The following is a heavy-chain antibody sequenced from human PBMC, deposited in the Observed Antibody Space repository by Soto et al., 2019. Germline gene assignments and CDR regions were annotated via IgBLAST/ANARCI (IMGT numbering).Heavy chain of an antibody. D-gene: IGHD3-16*01. V-gene: IGHV1-18*01. CDR3: ARGGTPMDY. J-gene: IGHJ4*02. Sequence: QVQLVQSGAEVKKPGASVKVSCKASGYTFTNFVISWVRQAPGQGLEWMVWISAYNGNTNYAQKLQGRVTMTTDTSTSKAYMEVRSLRFDDTAVDYCARGGTPMDYWGQGPLVTVSS. CDR1: GYTFTNFV. CDR2: ISAYNGNT.